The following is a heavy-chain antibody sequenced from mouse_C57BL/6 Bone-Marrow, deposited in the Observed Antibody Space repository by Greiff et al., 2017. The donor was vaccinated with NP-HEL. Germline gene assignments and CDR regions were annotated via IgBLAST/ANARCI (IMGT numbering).Heavy chain of an antibody. J-gene: IGHJ2*01. CDR1: GFTFSSYA. CDR2: ISSGGDYI. Sequence: EVMLVESGEGLVKPGGSLKLSCAASGFTFSSYAMSWVRQTPEKRLEWVAYISSGGDYIYYADTVKGRFTISRENARKTLYLQLISLKSEDTARYYCTRGHYGSSYEGRYFAYWGQGTTLTVSS. CDR3: TRGHYGSSYEGRYFAY. D-gene: IGHD1-1*01. V-gene: IGHV5-9-1*02.